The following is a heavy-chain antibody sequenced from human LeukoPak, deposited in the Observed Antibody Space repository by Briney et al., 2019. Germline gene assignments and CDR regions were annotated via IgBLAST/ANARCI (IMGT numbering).Heavy chain of an antibody. D-gene: IGHD2-15*01. CDR1: GGSISSYY. CDR3: ARHADIALYREGMDV. V-gene: IGHV4-59*01. CDR2: VYYRGNT. J-gene: IGHJ6*04. Sequence: SETLSLTCTVSGGSISSYYWSWIRQHPGKGLEWVGYVYYRGNTIYSPSLRSRVTISVDSSKNEFSLKMTSVTAADTAVYYCARHADIALYREGMDVWGKGTTATVSS.